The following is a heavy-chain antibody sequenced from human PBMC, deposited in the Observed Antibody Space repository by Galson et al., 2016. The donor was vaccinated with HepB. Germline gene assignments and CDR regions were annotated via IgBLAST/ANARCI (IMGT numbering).Heavy chain of an antibody. D-gene: IGHD3-22*01. CDR3: ARDRVPIASSGSPGFEY. Sequence: QSGAEVKKPGASVKVSCKASGGTFNTYAISWIRQAPGQGLEWMGGIIPLFGTANYAQKFQGRVTISADDSTTTTYMDLTSLTSEDTAVYYCARDRVPIASSGSPGFEYWGQGALVTVSS. J-gene: IGHJ4*02. CDR1: GGTFNTYA. V-gene: IGHV1-69*13. CDR2: IIPLFGTA.